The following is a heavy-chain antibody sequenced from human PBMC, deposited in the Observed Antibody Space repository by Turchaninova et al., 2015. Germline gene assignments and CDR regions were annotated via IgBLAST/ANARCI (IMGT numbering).Heavy chain of an antibody. CDR1: GFTFSSFG. CDR3: AKDRVYGGNSAFDF. Sequence: QVQLVESGGGVVQPGRSLRLSCAASGFTFSSFGVHWVRQALGTGMGWGAVRSYDGINKYYADAVKGRFTISRDNSKNTLYLQMNSLRAEDTAVYSCAKDRVYGGNSAFDFWGQGTLVTVSS. J-gene: IGHJ4*02. D-gene: IGHD4-23*01. CDR2: RSYDGINK. V-gene: IGHV3-30*18.